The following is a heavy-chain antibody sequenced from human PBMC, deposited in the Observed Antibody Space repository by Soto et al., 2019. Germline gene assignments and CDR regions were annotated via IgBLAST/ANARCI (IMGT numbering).Heavy chain of an antibody. Sequence: SVKVSCKASGGTFSSYAISWVRQAPGQGLEWTGGIIPIFGTANYAQKFQGRVTITADKSTSTAYMELSSLRSEDTAVYYCASRTIVVVPAARGDYYYGMDVWGQGTTVTVSS. V-gene: IGHV1-69*06. CDR3: ASRTIVVVPAARGDYYYGMDV. CDR2: IIPIFGTA. J-gene: IGHJ6*02. CDR1: GGTFSSYA. D-gene: IGHD2-2*01.